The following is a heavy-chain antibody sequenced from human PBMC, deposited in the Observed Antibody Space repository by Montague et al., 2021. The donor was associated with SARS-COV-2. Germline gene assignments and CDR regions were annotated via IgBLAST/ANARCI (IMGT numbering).Heavy chain of an antibody. J-gene: IGHJ3*02. V-gene: IGHV4-39*01. D-gene: IGHD3-10*01. CDR1: GDSINNSRYY. Sequence: SETLSLTCSVSGDSINNSRYYWGWIRQPPGKGLEWIGTIYYSGSAYYNPPLKSRVTISVDTSKDQFSLKLNSVTATDTAVYYCARLESTRGVIIRGAFHIWGQGTKVTASS. CDR2: IYYSGSA. CDR3: ARLESTRGVIIRGAFHI.